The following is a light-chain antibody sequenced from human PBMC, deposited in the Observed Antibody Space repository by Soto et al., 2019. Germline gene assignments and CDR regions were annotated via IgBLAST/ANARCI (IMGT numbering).Light chain of an antibody. J-gene: IGKJ1*01. CDR3: QQYGSSPSWT. V-gene: IGKV3-20*01. Sequence: EIVLTQSPGTLSLSPGERATLSCRASQSVSSSYLAWYQQKPGQAPRLLIYGASSRATGIPDRFSGSGSGTDFTLTISRLEPEDFAVYYCQQYGSSPSWTFDQGTRWIS. CDR2: GAS. CDR1: QSVSSSY.